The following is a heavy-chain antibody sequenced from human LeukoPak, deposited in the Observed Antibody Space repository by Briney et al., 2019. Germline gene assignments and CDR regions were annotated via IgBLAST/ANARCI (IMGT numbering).Heavy chain of an antibody. CDR2: ISAYNGNT. Sequence: ASVKVSCKASGYTFTSYGISWVRQAPGQGLEWMGCISAYNGNTNYAQKLQGRVTMTTDTSTSTAYMELRSLRSDDTAVYYCAREGAVGATTGALDIWGQGTMVTVSS. V-gene: IGHV1-18*01. CDR3: AREGAVGATTGALDI. J-gene: IGHJ3*02. D-gene: IGHD1-26*01. CDR1: GYTFTSYG.